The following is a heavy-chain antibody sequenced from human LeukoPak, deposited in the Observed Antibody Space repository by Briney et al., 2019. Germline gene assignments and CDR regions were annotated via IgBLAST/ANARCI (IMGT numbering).Heavy chain of an antibody. Sequence: GRSLRLSCAASGFTFSSYAMHWVRQAPGKGLEGVAVISYDGSNKYYADSVKGRFTISRDNSKNTLYLQMNSLRTEDSAVYYCAKDFWSTYNAYWGQGTVVTVSS. CDR1: GFTFSSYA. D-gene: IGHD3-3*01. V-gene: IGHV3-30-3*01. CDR2: ISYDGSNK. J-gene: IGHJ4*02. CDR3: AKDFWSTYNAY.